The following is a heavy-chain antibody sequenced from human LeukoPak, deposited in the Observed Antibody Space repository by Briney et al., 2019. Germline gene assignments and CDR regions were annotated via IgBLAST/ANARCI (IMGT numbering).Heavy chain of an antibody. Sequence: PGRSLRPSCAASGFTFNNYGMHWVRQAPGKGLEWVAVIWHDGSRKYYEGSVMGRFTISRDNSKNTLYLQMSSLRAEDTAVYYCVRDPCYGSGSFCGSDHNQYYAMDVWGQGTTVTVSS. V-gene: IGHV3-33*01. D-gene: IGHD3-10*01. CDR1: GFTFNNYG. CDR2: IWHDGSRK. J-gene: IGHJ6*02. CDR3: VRDPCYGSGSFCGSDHNQYYAMDV.